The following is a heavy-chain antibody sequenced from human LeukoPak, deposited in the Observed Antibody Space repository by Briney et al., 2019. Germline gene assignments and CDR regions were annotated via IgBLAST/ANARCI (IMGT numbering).Heavy chain of an antibody. Sequence: SETLSLTCAVYGGSFSGYYWSWIRQPPGKGLEWIGEINHSGSTNYNPSLKSRVTISVDTSKNQFSLKLSSVTAADTAVYYCARGRRGDIVVVPAAIDGYYYYMDVWGKGTTVTVSS. J-gene: IGHJ6*03. CDR3: ARGRRGDIVVVPAAIDGYYYYMDV. V-gene: IGHV4-34*01. CDR1: GGSFSGYY. CDR2: INHSGST. D-gene: IGHD2-2*02.